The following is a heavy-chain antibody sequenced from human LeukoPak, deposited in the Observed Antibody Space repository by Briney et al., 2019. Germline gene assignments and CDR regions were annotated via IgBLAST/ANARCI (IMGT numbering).Heavy chain of an antibody. D-gene: IGHD3-16*01. CDR2: ISSSSSYI. V-gene: IGHV3-21*04. CDR1: GFTFSSYS. Sequence: GGSLRLSCAASGFTFSSYSMNWVRQAPGKGLEWVSSISSSSSYIYYADSVKGRFTIARDNAKTTLYLQMNSLRAEDTAGYYCAKAVSRADWFDPWGQGTLVTVSS. J-gene: IGHJ5*02. CDR3: AKAVSRADWFDP.